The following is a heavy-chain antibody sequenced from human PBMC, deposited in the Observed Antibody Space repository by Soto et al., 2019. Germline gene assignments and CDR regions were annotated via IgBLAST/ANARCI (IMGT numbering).Heavy chain of an antibody. Sequence: ASVKVSCKASGGAFSSYTISWVRQAPGQGLEWMGRIIPILGIANYAQKFQGRVTITADKSTSTAYVELSSLRSEDTAVYYCARDQRGRYFDWSYYFDYWGQGTLVTVSS. CDR1: GGAFSSYT. V-gene: IGHV1-69*04. J-gene: IGHJ4*02. CDR3: ARDQRGRYFDWSYYFDY. CDR2: IIPILGIA. D-gene: IGHD3-9*01.